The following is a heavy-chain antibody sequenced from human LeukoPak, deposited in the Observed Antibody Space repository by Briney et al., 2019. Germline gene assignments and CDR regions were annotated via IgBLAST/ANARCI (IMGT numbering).Heavy chain of an antibody. CDR1: GFTFSSYA. D-gene: IGHD3-9*01. Sequence: LTGGSLGLSCAASGFTFSSYAMSWVRQAPGKGLEWVSAISGSGGSTYYADSVKGRFTISRDNSKNTLYLQMNSLRAEDTAVYYCAKDGGGYFDWSVNHFDYWGQGTLVTVSS. J-gene: IGHJ4*02. CDR3: AKDGGGYFDWSVNHFDY. V-gene: IGHV3-23*01. CDR2: ISGSGGST.